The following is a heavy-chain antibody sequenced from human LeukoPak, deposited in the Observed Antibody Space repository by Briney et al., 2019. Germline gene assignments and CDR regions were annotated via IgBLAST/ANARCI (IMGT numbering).Heavy chain of an antibody. J-gene: IGHJ4*02. Sequence: LPGGSLRLSCAASGFTVSSNYMNWVRQAPGKGLEWVSVIYGGGNIYYADSVKGRFTISRDNSKNTLYLQMNSLRAEDTAVYYCARGAGYNYPYYFDYWGQGTLVTVSS. D-gene: IGHD5-24*01. CDR1: GFTVSSNY. V-gene: IGHV3-53*01. CDR3: ARGAGYNYPYYFDY. CDR2: IYGGGNI.